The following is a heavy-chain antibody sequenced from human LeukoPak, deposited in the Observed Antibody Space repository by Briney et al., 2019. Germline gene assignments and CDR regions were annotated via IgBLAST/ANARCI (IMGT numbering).Heavy chain of an antibody. Sequence: SETLSLTCTVSGGSISGYYWTWIRQPPGKGLEWIGQMHYSGKADYNPSLKSRITISVDTSKNQMSLKLTSVTAADTAIYHCARFGVNYDMDFWGQGTTVTV. CDR1: GGSISGYY. J-gene: IGHJ6*02. V-gene: IGHV4-59*01. CDR3: ARFGVNYDMDF. CDR2: MHYSGKA. D-gene: IGHD3-16*01.